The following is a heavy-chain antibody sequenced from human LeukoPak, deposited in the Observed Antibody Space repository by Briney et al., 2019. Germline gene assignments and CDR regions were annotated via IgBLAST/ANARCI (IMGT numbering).Heavy chain of an antibody. D-gene: IGHD4-17*01. CDR3: ARDLTVTPFTLYY. J-gene: IGHJ4*02. V-gene: IGHV3-21*01. CDR1: GFTFSSYS. CDR2: ISSSSIYM. Sequence: GGSLRLSCAASGFTFSSYSMNWVRQAPGKGLEWVSSISSSSIYMYYADSVKGRFTISRDNAKNSLYLQMNSLRAEDTAVYYCARDLTVTPFTLYYWGQGTLVTVSS.